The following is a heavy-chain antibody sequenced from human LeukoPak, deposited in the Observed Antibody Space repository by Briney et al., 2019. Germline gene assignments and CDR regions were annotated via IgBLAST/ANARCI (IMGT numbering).Heavy chain of an antibody. V-gene: IGHV4-4*02. CDR1: GGSISSSNW. Sequence: SETLSLTCAVSGGSISSSNWWSWVRQPPGKGLEWIGEIYHSGSTNYNPSLKSRVTISVDKSKNQFSLKLSSVTAADTAVYYCARDGYYYDSSGYYATDYWGQGTLVTVSS. CDR3: ARDGYYYDSSGYYATDY. CDR2: IYHSGST. J-gene: IGHJ4*02. D-gene: IGHD3-22*01.